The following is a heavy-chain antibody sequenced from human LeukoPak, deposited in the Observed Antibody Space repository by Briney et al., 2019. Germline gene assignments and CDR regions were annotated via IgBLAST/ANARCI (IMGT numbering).Heavy chain of an antibody. J-gene: IGHJ4*02. Sequence: ASVKVSCKASVYTFTSDDINWVRQATGQGLEWMGWMNPNSGNTVYAQKFQGRVTMTRNTSISTAYMELSSLRSEDTAVYYCARRARVAAAGTLGYWGQGTLVTVSS. D-gene: IGHD6-13*01. CDR3: ARRARVAAAGTLGY. V-gene: IGHV1-8*01. CDR2: MNPNSGNT. CDR1: VYTFTSDD.